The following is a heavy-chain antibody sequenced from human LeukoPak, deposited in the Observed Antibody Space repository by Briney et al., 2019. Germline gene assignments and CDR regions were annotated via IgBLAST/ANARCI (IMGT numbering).Heavy chain of an antibody. CDR2: INHRGSS. CDR1: GESFSAYF. D-gene: IGHD2-15*01. V-gene: IGHV4-34*01. CDR3: ARGSSFDGYCSAGACDAGYYDS. Sequence: SETLSLTCAVYGESFSAYFWNWIRQTPGKPLEYIGEINHRGSSHYNPSLKTRVTLSVDTSKNQFSLKLTSVTAADTAVYFCARGSSFDGYCSAGACDAGYYDSWGQGTPVTVSS. J-gene: IGHJ4*02.